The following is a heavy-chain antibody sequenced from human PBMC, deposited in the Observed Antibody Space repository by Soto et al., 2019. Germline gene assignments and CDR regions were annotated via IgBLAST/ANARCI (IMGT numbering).Heavy chain of an antibody. CDR3: AKFLRGATTYFDY. Sequence: SETLSLTCTVSGDSVSSGSHYWNWIRQPPGKGLEWIGYIYNSGSTNYSPSLKSRVTMSVDTSKNQFSLKLSSVTAEDTAVYYCAKFLRGATTYFDYWGQGTLVTVSS. J-gene: IGHJ4*02. CDR2: IYNSGST. D-gene: IGHD1-26*01. CDR1: GDSVSSGSHY. V-gene: IGHV4-61*01.